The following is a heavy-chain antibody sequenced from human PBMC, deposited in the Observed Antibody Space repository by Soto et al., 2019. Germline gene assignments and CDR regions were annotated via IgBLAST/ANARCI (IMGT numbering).Heavy chain of an antibody. CDR2: SSNSGTFS. D-gene: IGHD1-1*01. CDR3: ARSGDNYNRLDY. V-gene: IGHV3-21*05. J-gene: IGHJ4*02. Sequence: GGSLRLSCAASGFTFSLYSMIWVRQAPGKGLEWISYSSNSGTFSRYADSVKGRSSISRDNTKNLLYLQMNSLRAEDTAVYYCARSGDNYNRLDYWGQGTPVTVSS. CDR1: GFTFSLYS.